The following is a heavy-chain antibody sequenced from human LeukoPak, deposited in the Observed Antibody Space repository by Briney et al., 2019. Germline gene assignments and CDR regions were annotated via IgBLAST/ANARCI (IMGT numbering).Heavy chain of an antibody. CDR3: AKSRGTYGYYDY. Sequence: PGGSLRLSCEASGFTFSSYQMNWVRQAPGKGLEWVSAISGSGGSTYYADSVKGRFTISRDNSKNTLYLQMNSLRAEDTAVYYCAKSRGTYGYYDYWGQGTLVTVSS. CDR2: ISGSGGST. D-gene: IGHD3-16*01. J-gene: IGHJ4*02. CDR1: GFTFSSYQ. V-gene: IGHV3-23*01.